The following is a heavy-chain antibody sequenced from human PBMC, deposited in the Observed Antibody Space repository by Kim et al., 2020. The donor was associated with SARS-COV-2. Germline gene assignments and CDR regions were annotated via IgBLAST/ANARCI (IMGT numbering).Heavy chain of an antibody. D-gene: IGHD2-2*01. J-gene: IGHJ5*02. V-gene: IGHV4-34*01. Sequence: SETLSLTCAVYGGSFSGYYWSWIRQPPGKGLEWIGEINHSGSTNYNPSLKSRVTISVDTSKNQFSLKLSSVTAADTAVYYCARGRVVVVPAAKRGNWFDPWGQGTLVTVSS. CDR2: INHSGST. CDR3: ARGRVVVVPAAKRGNWFDP. CDR1: GGSFSGYY.